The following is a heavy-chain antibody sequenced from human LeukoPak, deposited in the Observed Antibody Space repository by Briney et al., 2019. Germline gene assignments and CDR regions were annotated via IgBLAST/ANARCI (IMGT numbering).Heavy chain of an antibody. Sequence: SETLSLTCAVYGGSFSGYYWSWIRQPPGKGLEWIGEINHSGSTNYNPSLKSRVTISVDTSKNQFSLKLSSVTAADTAVYYCARGWGEDGSSWYPRTDWYFDLWGRGTLVTVPS. CDR1: GGSFSGYY. V-gene: IGHV4-34*01. D-gene: IGHD6-13*01. CDR3: ARGWGEDGSSWYPRTDWYFDL. J-gene: IGHJ2*01. CDR2: INHSGST.